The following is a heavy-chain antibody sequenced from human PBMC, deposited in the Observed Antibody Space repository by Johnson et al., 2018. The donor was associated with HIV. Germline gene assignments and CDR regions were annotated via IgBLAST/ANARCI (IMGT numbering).Heavy chain of an antibody. D-gene: IGHD6-6*01. J-gene: IGHJ3*02. CDR2: ISSRANTYAP. CDR3: ARDFSSSSNTFDI. CDR1: GFTFSHAW. Sequence: VQLVESGGGVVQPGGSLRLSCAASGFTFSHAWITWVRPGPGKGLEWVGRISSRANTYAPQYAASVHGRFTISRDNSKNTVYLQMNSLRAEDTAVYYCARDFSSSSNTFDIWGQGTMVTVSS. V-gene: IGHV3-73*01.